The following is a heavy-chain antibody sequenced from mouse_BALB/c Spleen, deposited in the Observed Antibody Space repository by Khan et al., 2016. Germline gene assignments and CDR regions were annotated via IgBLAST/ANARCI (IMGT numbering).Heavy chain of an antibody. Sequence: QMQLEESGAELARPGASVKMSCKASGYTFTSYTMHWVKQRPGQGLEWIGYINPSSGYTNYNQKFKDKATLTADKSSSTAYMQLSSLTSEDSAVYYCARRDGSSSAAWFAYWGQGTLVTVSA. V-gene: IGHV1-4*01. D-gene: IGHD1-1*01. CDR1: GYTFTSYT. CDR2: INPSSGYT. J-gene: IGHJ3*01. CDR3: ARRDGSSSAAWFAY.